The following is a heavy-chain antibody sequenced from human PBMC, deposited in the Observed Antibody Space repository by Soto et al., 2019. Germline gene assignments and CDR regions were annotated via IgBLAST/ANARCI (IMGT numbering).Heavy chain of an antibody. V-gene: IGHV3-23*01. D-gene: IGHD6-19*01. CDR3: ASLPQWLGQLDY. CDR1: GFTFSSYS. CDR2: ISGSGGST. J-gene: IGHJ4*02. Sequence: GGSLRLSCAASGFTFSSYSMNWVRQAPGKGLEWVSAISGSGGSTYYADSVKGRFTISRDNSKNTLYLQMNSLRAEDTAVYYCASLPQWLGQLDYWGQGTLVTVSS.